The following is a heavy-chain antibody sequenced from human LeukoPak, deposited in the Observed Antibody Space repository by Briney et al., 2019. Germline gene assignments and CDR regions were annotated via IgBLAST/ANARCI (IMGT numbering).Heavy chain of an antibody. V-gene: IGHV4-38-2*02. J-gene: IGHJ6*03. CDR3: ARAPPARRTVTLPYLMDV. D-gene: IGHD4-11*01. CDR1: GYSISSGYY. CDR2: IYHSGST. Sequence: SETLSLTCTVSGYSISSGYYWGWIRQPPGKGLEWIGSIYHSGSTYYNPSLKSQVTISVDTSKNQFSLKLSSVTAADTAVYYCARAPPARRTVTLPYLMDVWGKGTTVTVSS.